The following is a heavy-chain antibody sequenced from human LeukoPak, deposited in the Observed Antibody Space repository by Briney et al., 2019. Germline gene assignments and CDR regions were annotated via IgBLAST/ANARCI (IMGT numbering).Heavy chain of an antibody. Sequence: SETLSLTCTVSGYSISSGYFWGWIRQPPGKGLEWIGSFYHSGITYYNPSLKSRVTISVDKSKNQFSLNLTSVTAADTAVYYCARPYYYYMDVWGRGTTVTVSS. CDR1: GYSISSGYF. CDR3: ARPYYYYMDV. CDR2: FYHSGIT. V-gene: IGHV4-38-2*02. J-gene: IGHJ6*03.